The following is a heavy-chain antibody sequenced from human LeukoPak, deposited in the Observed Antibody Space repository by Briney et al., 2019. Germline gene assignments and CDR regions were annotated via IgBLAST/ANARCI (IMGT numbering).Heavy chain of an antibody. CDR1: GFTVSSNY. Sequence: GGSLRLSCAASGFTVSSNYMSWVRQAPGKGLEWVSVIYSGDSTYYADSVKGRFTISRDNSKNTLYLQMNSLRAENTAVYYCARVLGGSYGFDYWGQGTLVTVSS. V-gene: IGHV3-53*01. J-gene: IGHJ4*02. CDR2: IYSGDST. CDR3: ARVLGGSYGFDY. D-gene: IGHD1-26*01.